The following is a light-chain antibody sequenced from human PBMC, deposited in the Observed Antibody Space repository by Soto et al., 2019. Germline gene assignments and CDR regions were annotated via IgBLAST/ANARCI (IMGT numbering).Light chain of an antibody. V-gene: IGKV3-20*01. CDR2: DAS. CDR3: QQYGSTPLT. Sequence: EIVLTQSPDTLSLSPGERATLSCRASQSVRNNYLAWYQQKPGQAPRFLIYDASSRATGIPDRFSGSGSGTDFTLTISRLEPEDFAVYYCQQYGSTPLTFGGVTKVDIE. CDR1: QSVRNNY. J-gene: IGKJ4*01.